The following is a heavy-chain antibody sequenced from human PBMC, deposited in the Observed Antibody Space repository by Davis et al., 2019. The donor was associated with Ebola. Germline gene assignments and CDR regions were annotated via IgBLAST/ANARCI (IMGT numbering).Heavy chain of an antibody. CDR2: IRSKANSYAT. D-gene: IGHD6-19*01. J-gene: IGHJ2*01. Sequence: GESLKISCAASGFTFSGSAMHWVRQASGKGLEWVGRIRSKANSYATAYAASVKGRFTISRDDSKNTAYLQMNSLKTEDTAVYYCTRRPPLAVAGYFDLWGRGTPVTVSS. V-gene: IGHV3-73*01. CDR1: GFTFSGSA. CDR3: TRRPPLAVAGYFDL.